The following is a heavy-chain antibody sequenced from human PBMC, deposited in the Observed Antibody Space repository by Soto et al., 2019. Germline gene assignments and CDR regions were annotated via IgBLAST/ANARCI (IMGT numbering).Heavy chain of an antibody. D-gene: IGHD2-21*02. CDR1: GFSFNTHGVG. V-gene: IGHV2-5*02. Sequence: SGPTLVNPTQTLTLTCTFSGFSFNTHGVGVGWIRQPPGKALECLALIYWDDKKRYSPSLKSRLAITKDTSKNQVVLTMTNMDPVDTGTYYCAHTEVLYCGGDCYHPNRFDPWGQ. CDR3: AHTEVLYCGGDCYHPNRFDP. CDR2: IYWDDKK. J-gene: IGHJ5*02.